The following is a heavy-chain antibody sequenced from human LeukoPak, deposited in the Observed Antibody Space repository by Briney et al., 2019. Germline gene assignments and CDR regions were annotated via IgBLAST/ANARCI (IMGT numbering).Heavy chain of an antibody. D-gene: IGHD3-16*02. Sequence: PSETLSLTCTVSGGSISSYYWSWLRQPAGKGLEWIGRIYTSGSTNYNPSLKSRVTISVDKSKNQFSLKLSSVTAADTAVYYCARDPSYRWDYFDYWGQGTLVTVSS. J-gene: IGHJ4*02. CDR2: IYTSGST. CDR3: ARDPSYRWDYFDY. V-gene: IGHV4-4*07. CDR1: GGSISSYY.